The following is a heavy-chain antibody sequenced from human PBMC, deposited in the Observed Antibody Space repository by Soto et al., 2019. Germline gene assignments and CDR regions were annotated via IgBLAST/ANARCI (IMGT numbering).Heavy chain of an antibody. CDR1: GGCISSSSYY. CDR3: ARLVSGSYYDY. CDR2: IYYSGST. V-gene: IGHV4-39*01. Sequence: ETLSLACTDPGGCISSSSYYWGWIRQPPGKGLEWIGSIYYSGSTYYNPSLKSRVTISVDTSKKQFSLKLSSVTAADTAVYYCARLVSGSYYDYWGQGTLVTVSS. J-gene: IGHJ4*02. D-gene: IGHD1-26*01.